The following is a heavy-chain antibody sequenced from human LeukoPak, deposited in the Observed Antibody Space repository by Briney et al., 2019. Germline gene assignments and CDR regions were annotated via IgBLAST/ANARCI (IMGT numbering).Heavy chain of an antibody. CDR1: GYSHTELS. V-gene: IGHV1-24*01. Sequence: GASEKVSCKVSGYSHTELSMYWVRQTTGKWLEWMGGFDPEAGETIYAQKFQGRVTMTEDTSTDTAYMELSSLRSEDTAVFYCATWAGAVIVDKNGGVYWGQGTLVTVSS. J-gene: IGHJ4*02. CDR2: FDPEAGET. D-gene: IGHD3-22*01. CDR3: ATWAGAVIVDKNGGVY.